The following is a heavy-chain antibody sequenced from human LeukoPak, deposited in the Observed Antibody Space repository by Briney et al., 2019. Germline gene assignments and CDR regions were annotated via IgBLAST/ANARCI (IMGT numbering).Heavy chain of an antibody. CDR3: ARVLLERPGIDSFDM. D-gene: IGHD1-1*01. V-gene: IGHV3-48*02. CDR2: INSGSHTI. J-gene: IGHJ3*02. CDR1: GFRLGSYS. Sequence: PGGSLRLSCGASGFRLGSYSMDWVRQAPGKGQEWVSRINSGSHTIYYADSVKGRFTISRDNAGNSLYLQMNSLRDEDTAVYYCARVLLERPGIDSFDMWGQGTMVTVCS.